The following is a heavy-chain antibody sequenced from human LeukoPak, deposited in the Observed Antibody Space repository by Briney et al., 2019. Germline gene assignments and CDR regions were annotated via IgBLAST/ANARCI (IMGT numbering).Heavy chain of an antibody. CDR3: ARQKGRVTPPYYYYYYMDV. CDR1: GGSFSGDF. Sequence: SETLSLTCAVYGGSFSGDFWSWIRQPPGKGLEWIGEINHSGSTNYNPSLKSRVTISVDTSKNQFSLKLSSVTAADTAVYYCARQKGRVTPPYYYYYYMDVWGKGTTVTISS. CDR2: INHSGST. J-gene: IGHJ6*03. V-gene: IGHV4-34*01.